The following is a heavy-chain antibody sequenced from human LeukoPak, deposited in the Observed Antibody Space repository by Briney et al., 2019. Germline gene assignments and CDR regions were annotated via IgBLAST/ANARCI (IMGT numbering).Heavy chain of an antibody. D-gene: IGHD3-22*01. Sequence: SETLSLTCTVSGDSISSYYWSWIRQPPGKGLEWIGYIYYSGSTNYNPSLKSRVTISVDTSKNQFSLKLSSVTAADTAVYYCARRPDWYDSSGYYYFDYWGQGTLVTVSS. V-gene: IGHV4-59*08. CDR2: IYYSGST. CDR1: GDSISSYY. CDR3: ARRPDWYDSSGYYYFDY. J-gene: IGHJ4*02.